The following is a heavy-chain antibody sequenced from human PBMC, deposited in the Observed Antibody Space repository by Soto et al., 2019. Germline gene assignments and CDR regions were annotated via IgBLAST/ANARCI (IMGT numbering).Heavy chain of an antibody. V-gene: IGHV4-31*03. CDR3: ARDRFDSSGYYRTNYYYYGMDV. CDR2: IYYSGST. CDR1: GGSISSGGYY. Sequence: SETLSLTCTVSGGSISSGGYYWSWIRQHPGKGLEWIGYIYYSGSTYYNPSLKSRVTISVDTSKNQFSLKLSSVTAADTAVYYCARDRFDSSGYYRTNYYYYGMDVWGQGTTVTVS. J-gene: IGHJ6*02. D-gene: IGHD3-22*01.